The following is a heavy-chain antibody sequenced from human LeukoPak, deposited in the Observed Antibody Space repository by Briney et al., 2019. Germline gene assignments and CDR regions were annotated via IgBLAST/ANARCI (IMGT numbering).Heavy chain of an antibody. V-gene: IGHV3-23*01. CDR3: AKDDRWLQFCC. Sequence: GGSLRLSCAASGFTFSSHGMNWVRQAPGKGLEWVSGIIPSGHTTYYADSVRGRFTISRDNCRNTVYLQMNSLRAEDTAVYYCAKDDRWLQFCCWGQGTLVTVSA. D-gene: IGHD5-24*01. CDR1: GFTFSSHG. CDR2: IIPSGHTT. J-gene: IGHJ4*02.